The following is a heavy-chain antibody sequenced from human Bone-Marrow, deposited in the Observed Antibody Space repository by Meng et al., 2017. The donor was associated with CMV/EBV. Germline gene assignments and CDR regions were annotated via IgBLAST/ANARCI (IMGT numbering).Heavy chain of an antibody. V-gene: IGHV1-58*01. CDR3: AATLSYSSSGYYGMDV. D-gene: IGHD6-13*01. Sequence: SVKVPCKDPGFTFTTSAVQWVRQARGQRLEWIGWIVVGSGHTNYAQKFQERVTITRDMSTSTAYMEVSSLRSEDTAVYYCAATLSYSSSGYYGMDVWGQGTTVTVSS. CDR2: IVVGSGHT. J-gene: IGHJ6*02. CDR1: GFTFTTSA.